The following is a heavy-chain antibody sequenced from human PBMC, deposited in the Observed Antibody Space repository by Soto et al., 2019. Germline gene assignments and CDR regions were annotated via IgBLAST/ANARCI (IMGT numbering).Heavy chain of an antibody. V-gene: IGHV3-23*01. CDR1: GFTFSTYA. CDR2: ISGDGSVT. Sequence: GGSLRLSCAASGFTFSTYALSWVRQAPGQGLEWVSAISGDGSVTYYADSVRGRFTFSRDNSKNMLFLHMNSLRVEDAAVYYCARQPPAKTHDYWGQGTQVTVSS. CDR3: ARQPPAKTHDY. D-gene: IGHD5-18*01. J-gene: IGHJ4*02.